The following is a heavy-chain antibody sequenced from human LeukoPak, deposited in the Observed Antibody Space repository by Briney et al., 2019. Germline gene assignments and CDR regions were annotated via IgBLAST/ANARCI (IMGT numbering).Heavy chain of an antibody. Sequence: GGSLRLSCAASGFTFSSYGMSWVRQAPGQGLEWVAFIQYDGSHKYYADSVKGRFTIFRDNSKNILYLQMNSLRADDTAVYYCAKDPRWVQFTYFDYWGQGTLVTVSS. V-gene: IGHV3-30*02. J-gene: IGHJ4*02. CDR2: IQYDGSHK. CDR1: GFTFSSYG. CDR3: AKDPRWVQFTYFDY. D-gene: IGHD5-24*01.